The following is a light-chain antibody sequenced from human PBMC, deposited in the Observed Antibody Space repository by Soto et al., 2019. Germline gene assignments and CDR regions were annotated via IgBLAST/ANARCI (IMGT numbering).Light chain of an antibody. V-gene: IGKV3-20*01. Sequence: EIVLTQSPGTLSLSPGERATLSCRASQSISSSYLAWYQQKPGQAPRLLIYGASTRATGIPARFSGSGSGTDFTLTISRLEPEDFAVYYCQQYGSSLSLFGQGTKVDIK. J-gene: IGKJ1*01. CDR2: GAS. CDR3: QQYGSSLSL. CDR1: QSISSSY.